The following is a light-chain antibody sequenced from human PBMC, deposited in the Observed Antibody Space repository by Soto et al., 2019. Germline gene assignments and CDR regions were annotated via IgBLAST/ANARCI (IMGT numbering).Light chain of an antibody. CDR3: SSYTSSSTLV. CDR2: GVS. V-gene: IGLV2-14*01. J-gene: IGLJ1*01. Sequence: QSALTQPASVSGSPGQSITISCTGTSSDIGGYNYVSWYQQHPGKAPKLIISGVSNRPSGVSNRFSGSKSGNTASLTISGLQAEDEADYYCSSYTSSSTLVFGSGTKVTVL. CDR1: SSDIGGYNY.